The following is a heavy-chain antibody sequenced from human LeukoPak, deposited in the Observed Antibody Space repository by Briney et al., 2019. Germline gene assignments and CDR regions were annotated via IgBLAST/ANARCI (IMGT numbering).Heavy chain of an antibody. CDR3: ARDSGTYGYYMDV. J-gene: IGHJ6*04. Sequence: PGGSLRLSCAASGFTFSSYSMNWVRQAPGKGLEWVSDISRSSSEIHYADSVTGRFTISRDNAKNSVYLQMNSLRVEDTAVYYCARDSGTYGYYMDVWGKGTTVTVSS. CDR1: GFTFSSYS. D-gene: IGHD1-26*01. V-gene: IGHV3-48*01. CDR2: ISRSSSEI.